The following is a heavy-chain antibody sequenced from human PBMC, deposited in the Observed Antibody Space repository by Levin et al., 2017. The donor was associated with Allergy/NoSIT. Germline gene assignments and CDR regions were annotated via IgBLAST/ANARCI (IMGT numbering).Heavy chain of an antibody. CDR1: GFTFDDYA. V-gene: IGHV3-9*01. Sequence: GGSLRLSCAASGFTFDDYAMHWVRQAPGKGLEWVSGISWNSGSMVYADSVKGRFTISRDSAKNSLYLQMNSLRAEDTALYYCAKGADSRGSDNAFDIWGQGTLVTVSS. CDR2: ISWNSGSM. D-gene: IGHD3-22*01. J-gene: IGHJ3*02. CDR3: AKGADSRGSDNAFDI.